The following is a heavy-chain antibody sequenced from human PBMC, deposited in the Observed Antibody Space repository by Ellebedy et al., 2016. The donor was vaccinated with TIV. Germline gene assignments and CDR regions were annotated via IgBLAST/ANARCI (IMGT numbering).Heavy chain of an antibody. D-gene: IGHD5-18*01. Sequence: AASVKVSCKASGGTFSSYAISWVRQAPGQGLEWMGGIIPIFGTANYAQKFQGRVTITADESTSTAYMELSSLRSEDTAVYYCARPTGGYSYGYGYYYYYGMDVWGQGTTVTVSS. CDR3: ARPTGGYSYGYGYYYYYGMDV. V-gene: IGHV1-69*13. CDR1: GGTFSSYA. J-gene: IGHJ6*02. CDR2: IIPIFGTA.